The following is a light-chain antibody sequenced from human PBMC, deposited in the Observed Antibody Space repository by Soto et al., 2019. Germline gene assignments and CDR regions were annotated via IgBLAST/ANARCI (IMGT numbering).Light chain of an antibody. CDR2: EGS. CDR3: CSYAGSSTFYV. J-gene: IGLJ1*01. Sequence: QSALTQPASVSGSPGQSITISCTGTSSDVGSYNLVSWYQQHPGKAPKLMIYEGSKRPSGVSNRFYGSKSGNTASLTISGLQADDEADYYCCSYAGSSTFYVFGTGTQLTVL. CDR1: SSDVGSYNL. V-gene: IGLV2-23*01.